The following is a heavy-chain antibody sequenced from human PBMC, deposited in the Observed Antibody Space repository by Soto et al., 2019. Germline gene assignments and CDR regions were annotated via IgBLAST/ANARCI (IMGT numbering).Heavy chain of an antibody. CDR3: ARVGYCSSTSCYDWFDA. CDR2: INPNSGGT. Sequence: ASVKVSCKASGYTFTGYYMHWVRQAPGQGLEWMGWINPNSGGTNYAQKFQGWVTMTRDTSISTAYMELSRLRSDDTAVYYCARVGYCSSTSCYDWFDAWGEGTLVTVS. V-gene: IGHV1-2*04. D-gene: IGHD2-2*01. J-gene: IGHJ5*02. CDR1: GYTFTGYY.